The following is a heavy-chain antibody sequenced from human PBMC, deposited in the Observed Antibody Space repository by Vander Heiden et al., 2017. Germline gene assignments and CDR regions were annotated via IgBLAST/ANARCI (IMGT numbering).Heavy chain of an antibody. CDR2: INPNTGDT. CDR1: GYTFTGYY. V-gene: IGHV1-2*02. Sequence: VHLVQFGAEVKLPGASVEVSCKASGYTFTGYYMHWVRQAPGQGLEWMGWINPNTGDTKYAQKFQGRVTMTRDTSITSAYMDLSGLRSDDTAVYYCVRQQLRYFDYWGQGTLVTVSS. D-gene: IGHD6-13*01. CDR3: VRQQLRYFDY. J-gene: IGHJ4*02.